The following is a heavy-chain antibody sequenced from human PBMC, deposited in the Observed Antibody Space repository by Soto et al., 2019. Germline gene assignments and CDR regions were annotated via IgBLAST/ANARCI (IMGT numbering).Heavy chain of an antibody. Sequence: VGSLRLSCAASGFSFSVYSMNWVRQAPGKGLEWVSYINGRDGAINYVDSVKGRFTISIDIAKNSLYLQMNSLRDEDTAVYFCARDHLWAFDYWGQGVLVTVSS. CDR3: ARDHLWAFDY. V-gene: IGHV3-48*02. D-gene: IGHD3-3*02. CDR1: GFSFSVYS. CDR2: INGRDGAI. J-gene: IGHJ4*02.